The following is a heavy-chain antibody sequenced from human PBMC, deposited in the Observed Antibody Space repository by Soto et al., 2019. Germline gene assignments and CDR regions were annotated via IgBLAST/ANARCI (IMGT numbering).Heavy chain of an antibody. D-gene: IGHD2-15*01. V-gene: IGHV1-46*01. CDR3: ARDRGDIVVVVAAPENWFDP. J-gene: IGHJ5*02. CDR2: INPSGGST. Sequence: ASVKVSCKASGYTFTSHYMHWVRQAPGQGLERMGIINPSGGSTSYAQKFQGRVTMTRDTSTSTVYMELSSLRSEDTAVYYCARDRGDIVVVVAAPENWFDPWGQGTLVTVSS. CDR1: GYTFTSHY.